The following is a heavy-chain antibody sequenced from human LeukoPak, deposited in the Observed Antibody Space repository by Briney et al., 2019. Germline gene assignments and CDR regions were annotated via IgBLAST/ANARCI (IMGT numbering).Heavy chain of an antibody. CDR2: MSYEETYK. J-gene: IGHJ5*02. V-gene: IGHV3-30*03. D-gene: IGHD3-3*01. Sequence: GGSLRLSCAASGFTFSRYGMHWVRQAPGKGLEWVAVMSYEETYKNYAEAVKGRFTISRDDSKNTLFLQMSSLRPEDTAVYYCARDFGVIRRSWGQGTLVSVSS. CDR3: ARDFGVIRRS. CDR1: GFTFSRYG.